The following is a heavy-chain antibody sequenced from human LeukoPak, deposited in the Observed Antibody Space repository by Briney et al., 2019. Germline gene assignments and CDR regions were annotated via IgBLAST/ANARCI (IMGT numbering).Heavy chain of an antibody. CDR1: GFTFSSYG. CDR3: AKVKGPGTANPHFDY. Sequence: PGRSLRLSCAASGFTFSSYGMHWVRQAPGKGLEWVAVISYDGSNKYYADSVKGRFTISRDKSKNTLYLQMNSLRAEDTAVYYCAKVKGPGTANPHFDYWGQGTLVTVSS. J-gene: IGHJ4*02. CDR2: ISYDGSNK. V-gene: IGHV3-30*18. D-gene: IGHD1-1*01.